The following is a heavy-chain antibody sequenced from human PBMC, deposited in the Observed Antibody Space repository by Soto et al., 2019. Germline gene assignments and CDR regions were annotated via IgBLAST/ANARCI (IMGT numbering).Heavy chain of an antibody. CDR3: ARGRRYCDPKPQKYYYYGMDV. V-gene: IGHV4-31*03. J-gene: IGHJ6*02. D-gene: IGHD4-17*01. CDR1: GGSISSGGYY. CDR2: IYYSGST. Sequence: QVQLQESGPGLVKPSQTLSLTCTVSGGSISSGGYYWSWIRQHPGKGLEWIGYIYYSGSTYYNPSLKSRVTISVDTSKNQFSLKLSSVAAADAAVYYCARGRRYCDPKPQKYYYYGMDVWGQGTTVTVSS.